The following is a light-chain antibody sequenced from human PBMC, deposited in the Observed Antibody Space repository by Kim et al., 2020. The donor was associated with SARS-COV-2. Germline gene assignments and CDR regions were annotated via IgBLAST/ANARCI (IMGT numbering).Light chain of an antibody. J-gene: IGKJ1*01. CDR3: QQYDLYST. CDR1: QSIRSW. Sequence: SASVGDRVTLTCRASQSIRSWLAWYQQKPGKAPKLLIYKASILQSGVPSRFSGSGSGTEFTLTISSLQPDDIATYYCQQYDLYSTFGQGTKVDIK. CDR2: KAS. V-gene: IGKV1-5*03.